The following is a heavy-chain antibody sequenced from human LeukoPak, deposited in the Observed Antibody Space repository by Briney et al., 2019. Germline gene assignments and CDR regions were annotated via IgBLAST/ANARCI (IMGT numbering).Heavy chain of an antibody. CDR1: GGSISSSSYY. D-gene: IGHD3-9*01. CDR3: ARLNYDILTGYYMVFDY. V-gene: IGHV4-39*01. J-gene: IGHJ4*02. Sequence: SETLSLTCTVSGGSISSSSYYWGWIRQPPGKGLEWIGSIYYSGSTYYNPSLKSRVTISVDTSKNQFSLKLSSVTAADTAVYYCARLNYDILTGYYMVFDYWGQGTLVTVSS. CDR2: IYYSGST.